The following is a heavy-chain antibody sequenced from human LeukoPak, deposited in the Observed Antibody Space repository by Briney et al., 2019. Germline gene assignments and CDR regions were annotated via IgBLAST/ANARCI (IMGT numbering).Heavy chain of an antibody. CDR3: ARLSDSDSSGYYWGFEY. V-gene: IGHV4-59*08. CDR1: GGSISSYY. CDR2: SYYSGST. D-gene: IGHD3-22*01. Sequence: KPSETLSLTCTVSGGSISSYYWSWIRQPPGRGLECIGYSYYSGSTNYNPSLRSRVTISVGTSKNEFSLKRGSVTAADTAVYYCARLSDSDSSGYYWGFEYWGQGSLVTVSS. J-gene: IGHJ4*02.